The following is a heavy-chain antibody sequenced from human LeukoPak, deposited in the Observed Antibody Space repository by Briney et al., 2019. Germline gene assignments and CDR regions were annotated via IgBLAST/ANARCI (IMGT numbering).Heavy chain of an antibody. V-gene: IGHV1-24*01. CDR2: FDPEDGET. CDR3: ATVYDIGVTGGGLFDY. D-gene: IGHD2-15*01. Sequence: ASVKVSCKASGYTLTELSMHWVRQAPGKGLEWMGGFDPEDGETIYAQKFQGRVTMTEDTSTDTAYMELSSLRSEDTAVYYCATVYDIGVTGGGLFDYWGQGTLVTVSS. J-gene: IGHJ4*02. CDR1: GYTLTELS.